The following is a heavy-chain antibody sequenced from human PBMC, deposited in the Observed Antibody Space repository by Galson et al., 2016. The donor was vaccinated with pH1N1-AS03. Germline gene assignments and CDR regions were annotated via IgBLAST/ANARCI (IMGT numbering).Heavy chain of an antibody. CDR3: ARGHVDTTLAVDC. V-gene: IGHV4-39*01. D-gene: IGHD5-18*01. CDR2: IYYAWST. CDR1: GGSSSSSSDY. J-gene: IGHJ4*02. Sequence: ETLSLTCTVSGGSSSSSSDYWGWIRQPPGKGLEWIGSIYYAWSTYYNPSLKSRVTISVDKSKNQISLQLKSVTAGDTAVYFCARGHVDTTLAVDCWGQGTPVTVSS.